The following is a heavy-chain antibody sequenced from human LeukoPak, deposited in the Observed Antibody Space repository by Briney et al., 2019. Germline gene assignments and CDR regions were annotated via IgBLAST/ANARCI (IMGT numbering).Heavy chain of an antibody. CDR2: IYYSGST. Sequence: SQTLSLTCTVSGGSISSGGYYWSWIRQHPGKGLEWIGYIYYSGSTYYNPSLKSRVTISVDTSKNQFSLKLSSVTAADTAVYYCARVRYYDSSGYHYYFDYWRQGTLVTVSS. CDR1: GGSISSGGYY. CDR3: ARVRYYDSSGYHYYFDY. D-gene: IGHD3-22*01. V-gene: IGHV4-31*03. J-gene: IGHJ4*02.